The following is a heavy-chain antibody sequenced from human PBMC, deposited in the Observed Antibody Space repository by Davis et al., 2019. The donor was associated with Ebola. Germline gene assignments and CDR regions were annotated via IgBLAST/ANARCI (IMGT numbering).Heavy chain of an antibody. CDR3: AKDLSAGHYCGGDCYFYYYGMDV. D-gene: IGHD2-21*01. CDR2: IRSKANSYAT. J-gene: IGHJ6*02. V-gene: IGHV3-73*01. CDR1: GFTFSGSA. Sequence: GGSLRLSCAASGFTFSGSAMHWVRQASGKGLEWVGRIRSKANSYATAYAASVKGRFTISRDDSKNTLYLQMNSLRAEDTAVYYCAKDLSAGHYCGGDCYFYYYGMDVWGQGTTVTVSS.